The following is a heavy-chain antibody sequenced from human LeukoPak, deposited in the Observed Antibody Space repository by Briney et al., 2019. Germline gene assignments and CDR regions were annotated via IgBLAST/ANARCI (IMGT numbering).Heavy chain of an antibody. D-gene: IGHD1-20*01. CDR1: GFTFSDYY. V-gene: IGHV3-11*04. CDR3: ARGTSNWNPSRFHYYYMDV. Sequence: GGSLRLSCAASGFTFSDYYMTWIRQAPGKGLEWVSYISRSATTIYYADSVKGRFTISRDNAKNSLYLQMNSLRADDTAVYYCARGTSNWNPSRFHYYYMDVWARGTTVTVSS. CDR2: ISRSATTI. J-gene: IGHJ6*03.